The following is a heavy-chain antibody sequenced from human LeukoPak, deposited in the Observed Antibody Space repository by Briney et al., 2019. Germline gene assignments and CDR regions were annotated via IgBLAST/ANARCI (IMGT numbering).Heavy chain of an antibody. CDR3: AWLTYYDILTGYQFDY. Sequence: GASVKVSCKASGYTFTGYYMHWVRQAPGQGLEWMGWINPNSGGTNYAQKLQGRVTMTRDTSISTAYMELSRLRSDDTAVYYCAWLTYYDILTGYQFDYWGQGTLVTVSS. CDR2: INPNSGGT. D-gene: IGHD3-9*01. CDR1: GYTFTGYY. V-gene: IGHV1-2*02. J-gene: IGHJ4*02.